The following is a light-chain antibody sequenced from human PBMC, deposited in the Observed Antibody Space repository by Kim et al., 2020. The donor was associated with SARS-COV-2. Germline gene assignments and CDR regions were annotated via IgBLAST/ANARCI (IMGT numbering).Light chain of an antibody. CDR2: GAS. V-gene: IGKV3-15*01. CDR3: QQYNNWWT. J-gene: IGKJ1*01. CDR1: QSVSIN. Sequence: EIVMTQSPATLSVSPGERATLSCRASQSVSINLAWYQHKPGQAPRLLIYGASTRATGIPARFSGSGSGTEFTLTISSLQSEDFAVYYCQQYNNWWTFGQGTKVDIK.